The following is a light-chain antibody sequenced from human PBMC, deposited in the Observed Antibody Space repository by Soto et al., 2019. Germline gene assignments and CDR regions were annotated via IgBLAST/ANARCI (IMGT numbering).Light chain of an antibody. Sequence: DIQMTQSRSTLSGSVEDRFTITWRASQTISSWFSGYQQKPGKAPKLLIYKAPTLKSGVPSRFSGSGSGTEFTLTISSLQPDDFATYYCQHYNSYSEAFGHGTKVDIK. CDR1: QTISSW. CDR3: QHYNSYSEA. V-gene: IGKV1-5*03. J-gene: IGKJ1*01. CDR2: KAP.